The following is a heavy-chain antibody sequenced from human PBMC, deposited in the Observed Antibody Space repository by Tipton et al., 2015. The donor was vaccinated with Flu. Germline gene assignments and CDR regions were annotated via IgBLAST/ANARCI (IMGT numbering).Heavy chain of an antibody. Sequence: TLSLTCTVSSGSIRSTNYFCAWIRQPPGKRLELIGSIYPSGTTYYNPPLESRVTISVDTSKNQFSLKLSSVTAADTAVYYCARIAIFEGGGRHLDYWGQGILVTVSP. CDR3: ARIAIFEGGGRHLDY. J-gene: IGHJ4*02. CDR2: IYPSGTT. CDR1: SGSIRSTNYF. D-gene: IGHD3-3*01. V-gene: IGHV4-39*01.